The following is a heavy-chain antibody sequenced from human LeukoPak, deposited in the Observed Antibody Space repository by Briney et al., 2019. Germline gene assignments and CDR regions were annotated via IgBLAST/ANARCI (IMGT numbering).Heavy chain of an antibody. J-gene: IGHJ5*02. CDR3: ARGAFLPQYRRDFDP. CDR1: GYTFTSYD. Sequence: ASVKVSCKASGYTFTSYDINWVRHAPGQGLEWMGWMNPNNNNIGYAQKFQGRVTMTRDTSISTAYMELGSLTSEDTAVYYCARGAFLPQYRRDFDPWGQGTLVTVSS. CDR2: MNPNNNNI. V-gene: IGHV1-8*01. D-gene: IGHD6-6*01.